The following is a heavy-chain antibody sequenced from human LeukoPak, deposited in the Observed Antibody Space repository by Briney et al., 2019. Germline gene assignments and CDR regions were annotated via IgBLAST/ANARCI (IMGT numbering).Heavy chain of an antibody. D-gene: IGHD1-14*01. CDR3: ARKPEGMDV. V-gene: IGHV1-2*06. CDR2: INPSSGGT. CDR1: GYTFTGYY. J-gene: IGHJ6*02. Sequence: ASAKVSCKASGYTFTGYYIHWVRQAPGQGLEWMGRINPSSGGTNYAQKFQGTVTMTRDTSISTAYMELSRLRSDDTAVYYCARKPEGMDVWGQGTTVTVSS.